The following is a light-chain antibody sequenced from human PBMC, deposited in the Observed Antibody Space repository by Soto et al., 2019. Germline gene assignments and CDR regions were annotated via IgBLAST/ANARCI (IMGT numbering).Light chain of an antibody. CDR2: DAS. CDR3: QQGGT. J-gene: IGKJ5*01. V-gene: IGKV3-11*01. CDR1: QSVNSY. Sequence: EIVLTQSPATLSLSPGERATLSCRASQSVNSYLAWYQQKPCQAPRLLIYDASNRATGIPARFSGSGSGTDFTLTISSLEPKDFAVYYCQQGGTFGQGTRLEIK.